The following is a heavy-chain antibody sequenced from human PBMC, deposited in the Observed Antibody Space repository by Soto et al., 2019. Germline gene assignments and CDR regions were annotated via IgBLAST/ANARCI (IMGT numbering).Heavy chain of an antibody. Sequence: ASVKVSCKASGGTFSSYAISWVRQAPGQGLEWMGGIIPIFGTANYAQKFQGRVTITADESTSTAYMELSSLRSEDTAVYYCARAIVGASYYYYGMDVWGQGTTVTVS. D-gene: IGHD1-26*01. CDR2: IIPIFGTA. V-gene: IGHV1-69*13. CDR1: GGTFSSYA. J-gene: IGHJ6*02. CDR3: ARAIVGASYYYYGMDV.